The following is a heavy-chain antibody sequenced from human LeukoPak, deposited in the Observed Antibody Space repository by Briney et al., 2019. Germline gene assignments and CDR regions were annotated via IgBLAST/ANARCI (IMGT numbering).Heavy chain of an antibody. CDR3: ARAGWGSWNYDILTGHRMADAFDI. CDR1: GFTFSSYW. CDR2: IKQDGSEK. V-gene: IGHV3-7*01. D-gene: IGHD3-9*01. Sequence: GGSLRLSCAASGFTFSSYWMSWVRQAPGKGLEWVANIKQDGSEKYYVGSVKGRFTISRDNAKNSLYLQMNSLRAEDTAVYYCARAGWGSWNYDILTGHRMADAFDIWGQGTMVTVSS. J-gene: IGHJ3*02.